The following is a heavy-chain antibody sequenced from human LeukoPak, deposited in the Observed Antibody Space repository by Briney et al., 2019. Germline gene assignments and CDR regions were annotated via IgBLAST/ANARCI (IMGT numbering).Heavy chain of an antibody. V-gene: IGHV4-59*01. CDR1: GGSISSYY. CDR2: IYYSGST. Sequence: SETLSLTCTVPGGSISSYYWSWIRQPPGKGLEWIGYIYYSGSTNYNPSLKSRVTISVDTSKNQFSLKLSSVTAADTAVYYCASGYSYGYIWFDYWGQGTLVTVSS. CDR3: ASGYSYGYIWFDY. D-gene: IGHD5-18*01. J-gene: IGHJ4*02.